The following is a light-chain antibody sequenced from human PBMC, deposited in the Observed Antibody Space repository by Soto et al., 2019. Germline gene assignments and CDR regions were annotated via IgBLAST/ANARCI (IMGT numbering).Light chain of an antibody. Sequence: QSVLTQPPSVSGAPGQRVTISCTGSSSNIGAGYDVHWYQQLPGTAPKLLIYANTDRPLGVPDRISGSKSGTSASLAITGLQVEDEADYYCQSYDNSLSGSKIFGGATKVTVL. V-gene: IGLV1-40*01. J-gene: IGLJ2*01. CDR3: QSYDNSLSGSKI. CDR2: ANT. CDR1: SSNIGAGYD.